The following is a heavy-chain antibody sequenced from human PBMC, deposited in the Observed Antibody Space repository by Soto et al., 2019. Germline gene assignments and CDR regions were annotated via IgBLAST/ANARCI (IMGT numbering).Heavy chain of an antibody. CDR2: ISPNPGST. Sequence: QVQLVQSGAEVREPGASVKVSCKASGYSFTTYYIHWVRQAPGQGLEWMGVISPNPGSTSYAQRFQDSFTMTRDTSTSTVYMELSSPRSEDTAIYYCARSRVGYCSGGTCYLNAFDVWGQGTMVTVSS. D-gene: IGHD2-15*01. V-gene: IGHV1-46*01. CDR3: ARSRVGYCSGGTCYLNAFDV. CDR1: GYSFTTYY. J-gene: IGHJ3*01.